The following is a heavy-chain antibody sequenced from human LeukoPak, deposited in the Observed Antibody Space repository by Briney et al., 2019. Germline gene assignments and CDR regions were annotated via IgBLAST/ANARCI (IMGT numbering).Heavy chain of an antibody. D-gene: IGHD2-8*01. CDR1: GGSFSGYY. J-gene: IGHJ4*02. CDR2: INHSGST. CDR3: ARAGSHCTNGVCKGNLSDY. Sequence: PSETLSLTCAVYGGSFSGYYWSWIRQPPGKGLGWIGEINHSGSTNYNPSLKSRVTISVDTSKNQFSLKLSSVTAADTAVYYCARAGSHCTNGVCKGNLSDYWGQGTLVTVSS. V-gene: IGHV4-34*01.